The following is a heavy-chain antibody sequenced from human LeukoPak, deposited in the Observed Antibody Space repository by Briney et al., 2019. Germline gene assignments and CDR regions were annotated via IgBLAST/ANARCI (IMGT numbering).Heavy chain of an antibody. CDR3: AKEGYCSSTSCSSEYYFDY. J-gene: IGHJ4*02. CDR2: ISGSGGST. D-gene: IGHD2-2*01. Sequence: GGSLRLSCAASGFTFSSYAMSWVRQAPGKGLEWVSAISGSGGSTYYADSVKGRFTISRDNSKNTLYPQMNSLRAEDTAVYYCAKEGYCSSTSCSSEYYFDYWGQGTLVTVSS. CDR1: GFTFSSYA. V-gene: IGHV3-23*01.